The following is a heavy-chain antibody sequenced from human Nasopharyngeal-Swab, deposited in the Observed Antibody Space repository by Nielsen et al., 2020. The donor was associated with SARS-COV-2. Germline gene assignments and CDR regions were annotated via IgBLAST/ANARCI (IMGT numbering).Heavy chain of an antibody. CDR3: ARVGTTGTTAFDY. V-gene: IGHV1-18*01. J-gene: IGHJ4*02. Sequence: WVRQAPGQGLEWMGWISAYNGNTNYAQKLQGRVTMTTDTSTSTAYIELRSLRSDDTAVYYCARVGTTGTTAFDYWGRGTLVTVSS. D-gene: IGHD1-1*01. CDR2: ISAYNGNT.